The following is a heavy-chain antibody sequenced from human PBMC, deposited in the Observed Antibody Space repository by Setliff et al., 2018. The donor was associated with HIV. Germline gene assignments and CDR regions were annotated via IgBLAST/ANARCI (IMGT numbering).Heavy chain of an antibody. Sequence: SETLSLTCTVSGGSISSHYWSWIRQPPGKGLEWIGYIYYSGSTYYNPSLKSRVTISVDTSKNQFSLKLSSVTAADTAVYYCARRPPIVRYDILTGDYRGHFDYWSQGTLVTVSS. J-gene: IGHJ4*02. CDR2: IYYSGST. V-gene: IGHV4-59*08. CDR1: GGSISSHY. CDR3: ARRPPIVRYDILTGDYRGHFDY. D-gene: IGHD3-9*01.